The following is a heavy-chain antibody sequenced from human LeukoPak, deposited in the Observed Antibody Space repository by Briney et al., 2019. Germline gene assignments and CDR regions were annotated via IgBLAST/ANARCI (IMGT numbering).Heavy chain of an antibody. J-gene: IGHJ4*02. CDR1: GGSFSGYY. D-gene: IGHD6-13*01. CDR2: IYYSGST. V-gene: IGHV4-34*01. Sequence: SETLSLTCAVYGGSFSGYYWSWIRQPPGKGLQWIGSIYYSGSTYYNASLKSRVAISVDTSKNQFSLKLSSVTAADTAVYYCARGSGYSNSWDIDYWGQGTLVTVSS. CDR3: ARGSGYSNSWDIDY.